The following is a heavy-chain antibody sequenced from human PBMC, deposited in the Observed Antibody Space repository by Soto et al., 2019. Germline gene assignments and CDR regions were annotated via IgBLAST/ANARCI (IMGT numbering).Heavy chain of an antibody. CDR2: IYYSGST. J-gene: IGHJ4*02. CDR1: GGSISSGDYY. V-gene: IGHV4-30-4*01. D-gene: IGHD6-13*01. Sequence: QVQLRESGPGLVKPSQTLSLTCTVSGGSISSGDYYWSWIRQPPGKGLEWIGYIYYSGSTYYNPSLKSRVTISVDTSKNQFSLKLSSVTAADTAVYYCARDSSSWPYYFDYWGQGTLVTVSS. CDR3: ARDSSSWPYYFDY.